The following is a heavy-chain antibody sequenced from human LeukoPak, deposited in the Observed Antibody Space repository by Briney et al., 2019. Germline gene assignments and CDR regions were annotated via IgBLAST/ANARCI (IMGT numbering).Heavy chain of an antibody. Sequence: SETLSLTCTDSGGSISSSSYYWGWIRQPPGKGMEWIGSIYYSGSTYYNPSLKSRVTISVDTSKNQFSLKLSSVTAADTAVYYCAREYSSSSGHFDYWGQGILVIVSS. D-gene: IGHD6-6*01. V-gene: IGHV4-39*07. CDR1: GGSISSSSYY. CDR2: IYYSGST. J-gene: IGHJ4*02. CDR3: AREYSSSSGHFDY.